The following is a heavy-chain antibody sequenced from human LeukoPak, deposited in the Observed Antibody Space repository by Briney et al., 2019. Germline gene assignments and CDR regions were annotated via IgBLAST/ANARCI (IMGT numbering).Heavy chain of an antibody. J-gene: IGHJ4*02. CDR2: IYYSGST. V-gene: IGHV4-39*01. Sequence: SETLSLTCTVSGGSISSSIYYWDWIRQPPGKGLEWIGSIYYSGSTYYNPSLKSRVTISVDTSKNQFSLKLSSVTAADTAVYYCARHAVPYYYGSGSYPDYWGQGTLVTVSS. D-gene: IGHD3-10*01. CDR3: ARHAVPYYYGSGSYPDY. CDR1: GGSISSSIYY.